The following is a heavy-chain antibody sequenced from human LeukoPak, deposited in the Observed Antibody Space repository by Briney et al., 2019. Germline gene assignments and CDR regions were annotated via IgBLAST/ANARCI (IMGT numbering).Heavy chain of an antibody. D-gene: IGHD3-3*01. CDR2: ISAYNGST. Sequence: ASVKVSCKASGYTFTSYGISWVRQAPGQGLEWMGWISAYNGSTNYAQKLQGRVTMTTDTSTSTAYMELRSLRSDDTAVYYCARGRGGDFWSGYYSDYWGQGTLVTVSS. CDR1: GYTFTSYG. V-gene: IGHV1-18*01. J-gene: IGHJ4*02. CDR3: ARGRGGDFWSGYYSDY.